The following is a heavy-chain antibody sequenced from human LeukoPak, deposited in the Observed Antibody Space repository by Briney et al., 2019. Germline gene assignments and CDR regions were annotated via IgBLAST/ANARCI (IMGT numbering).Heavy chain of an antibody. Sequence: ASVKVSCKASGYTFTGYGISWVRQAPGQGLEWMGWINTYNGNTNYAQNLQGRVTMTTDTSTSTAYMELRSLTSDDTAVYYCARQSRVVEAAAIRGDDAYDIWGQGTMVTVSS. CDR3: ARQSRVVEAAAIRGDDAYDI. CDR1: GYTFTGYG. V-gene: IGHV1-18*01. D-gene: IGHD2-2*01. CDR2: INTYNGNT. J-gene: IGHJ3*02.